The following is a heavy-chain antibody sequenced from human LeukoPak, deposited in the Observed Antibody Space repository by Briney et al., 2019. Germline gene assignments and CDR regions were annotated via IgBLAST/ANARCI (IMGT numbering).Heavy chain of an antibody. CDR2: ISYDGPNK. CDR3: VRDRDRDPYYFDY. J-gene: IGHJ4*02. Sequence: PGGSLRLSCAASGFTFSSYAMHWVRRAPGKGLEWVAVISYDGPNKNYADSVKGRFTISRDNSKNTLYLQMNSLRVEDTAVYYCVRDRDRDPYYFDYWGQGTLVTVSS. CDR1: GFTFSSYA. V-gene: IGHV3-30*14.